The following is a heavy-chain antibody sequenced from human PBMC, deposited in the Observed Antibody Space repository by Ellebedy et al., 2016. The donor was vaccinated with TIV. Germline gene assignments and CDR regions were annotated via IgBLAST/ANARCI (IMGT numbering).Heavy chain of an antibody. V-gene: IGHV1-69*13. CDR3: AREYCSGGSCYCHWYFDL. J-gene: IGHJ2*01. Sequence: SVKVSXXASGGTFGSYAISWVRQAPGQGLEWMGGIIPIFGTANYAQKFQGRVTITADESTSTAYMELSSLRSEDTAVYYCAREYCSGGSCYCHWYFDLWGRGTLVTVSS. D-gene: IGHD2-15*01. CDR1: GGTFGSYA. CDR2: IIPIFGTA.